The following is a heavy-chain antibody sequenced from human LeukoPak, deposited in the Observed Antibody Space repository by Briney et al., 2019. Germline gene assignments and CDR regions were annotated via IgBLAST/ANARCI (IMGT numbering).Heavy chain of an antibody. CDR3: ARGHSYGQYVLQFDY. V-gene: IGHV3-11*01. J-gene: IGHJ4*02. CDR2: ISSSGSTI. Sequence: PGGSLRLSCAASGFTFSDYYMSWIRQAPGRGLEWVSYISSSGSTIYYADSVKGRFTISRDNAKNSLYLQMNSLRAEDTAVYYCARGHSYGQYVLQFDYWGQGTLVTVSS. D-gene: IGHD5-18*01. CDR1: GFTFSDYY.